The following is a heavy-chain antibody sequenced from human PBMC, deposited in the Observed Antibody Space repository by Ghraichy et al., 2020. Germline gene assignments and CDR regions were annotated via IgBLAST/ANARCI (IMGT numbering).Heavy chain of an antibody. Sequence: SETLSLTCTVSRSPIGTTSYYWTWIRQPARKELEWIGRIYNTGPTYDNPSLKSRVTMSVGAPTSQFSLTLTSMIAADTAVYYCASGDFDIWGRGTPVTVSS. CDR3: ASGDFDI. CDR2: IYNTGPT. CDR1: RSPIGTTSYY. D-gene: IGHD3-10*01. J-gene: IGHJ2*01. V-gene: IGHV4-4*07.